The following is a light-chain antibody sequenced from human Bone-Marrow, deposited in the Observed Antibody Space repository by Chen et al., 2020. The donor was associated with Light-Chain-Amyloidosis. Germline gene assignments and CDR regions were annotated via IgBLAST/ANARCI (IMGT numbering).Light chain of an antibody. J-gene: IGKJ1*01. Sequence: DIQVTQSPSSLSASVGDSITITCRASQNINNYLNWYQWKPGKVPQLLVYSASKLHSGGPSRFIGSGLGADFSLTITSLQPDDFSTYYCQQSYRFPRTFGQGTRVE. CDR3: QQSYRFPRT. CDR1: QNINNY. V-gene: IGKV1-39*01. CDR2: SAS.